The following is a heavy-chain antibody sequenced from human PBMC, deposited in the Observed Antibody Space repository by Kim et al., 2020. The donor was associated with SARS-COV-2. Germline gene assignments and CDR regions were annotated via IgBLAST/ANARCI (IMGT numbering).Heavy chain of an antibody. D-gene: IGHD6-13*01. Sequence: GGSLRLSCAASGFTFSSYWMYWVRQAPGKGLVWVSHINSDGSGTTYADSVKGRFTISRDNAKNTLYLQMNSLRAEDTAVYYCARGSSSWYLDYWGQGTLVTVSS. CDR1: GFTFSSYW. J-gene: IGHJ4*02. V-gene: IGHV3-74*01. CDR2: INSDGSGT. CDR3: ARGSSSWYLDY.